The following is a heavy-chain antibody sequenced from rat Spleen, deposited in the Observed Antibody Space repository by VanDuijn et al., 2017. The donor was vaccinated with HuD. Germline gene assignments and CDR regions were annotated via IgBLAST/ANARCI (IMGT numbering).Heavy chain of an antibody. J-gene: IGHJ2*01. V-gene: IGHV5-31*01. D-gene: IGHD4-3*01. Sequence: EVQLVESDGGLVQPGRSLKLSCAASGFTFSDYYMAWIRQAPGKGLEWVASITNTGGSTYYPDSVKGRFTISRDNAKSTLYLQMNSLRSEDTATYYCTRVGDSGSYWGQGVMVTVSS. CDR2: ITNTGGST. CDR1: GFTFSDYY. CDR3: TRVGDSGSY.